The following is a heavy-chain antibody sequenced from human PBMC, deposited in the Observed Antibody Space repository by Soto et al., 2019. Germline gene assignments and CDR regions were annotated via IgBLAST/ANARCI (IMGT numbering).Heavy chain of an antibody. Sequence: LSLTCAASGFTFSSYWMSWVRQAPGKGLEWVANIKQDGSEKYYVDSVKGRFTISRDNAKNSLYLQMNSLRAEDTAVYYCAGRLAMGADAFDIWGQGTMVTVSS. CDR3: AGRLAMGADAFDI. V-gene: IGHV3-7*03. CDR2: IKQDGSEK. D-gene: IGHD1-26*01. J-gene: IGHJ3*02. CDR1: GFTFSSYW.